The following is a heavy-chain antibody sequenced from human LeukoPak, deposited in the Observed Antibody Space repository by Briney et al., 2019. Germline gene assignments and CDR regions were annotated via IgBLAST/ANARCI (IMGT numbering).Heavy chain of an antibody. CDR3: ARDQATVTGGYFDY. CDR2: IRYDGSNK. V-gene: IGHV3-30*02. D-gene: IGHD4-17*01. J-gene: IGHJ4*02. CDR1: GFTFSSYG. Sequence: GRSLRLSCAASGFTFSSYGMHWVRQAPGKGLEWVAFIRYDGSNKYYADSVKGRFTISRDNSKNTLYLQMNSLRAEDTAVYYCARDQATVTGGYFDYWGQGTLVTVSS.